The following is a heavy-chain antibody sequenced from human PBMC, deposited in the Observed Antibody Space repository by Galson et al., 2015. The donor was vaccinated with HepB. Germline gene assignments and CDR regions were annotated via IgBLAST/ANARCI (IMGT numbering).Heavy chain of an antibody. Sequence: SLRLSCAASGFTFSSYAMHWVRQAPGKGLEWVAVISYDGSNKYYADSVKGRFTISRDNSKNTLYLQMNSLRAEDTAVYYCARAWDSGYEGFDHWGQGTLVTVSS. CDR2: ISYDGSNK. D-gene: IGHD5-12*01. CDR1: GFTFSSYA. J-gene: IGHJ4*02. CDR3: ARAWDSGYEGFDH. V-gene: IGHV3-30*04.